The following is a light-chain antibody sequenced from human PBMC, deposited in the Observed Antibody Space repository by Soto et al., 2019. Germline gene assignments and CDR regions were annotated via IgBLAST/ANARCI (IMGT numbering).Light chain of an antibody. J-gene: IGKJ1*01. CDR3: QQYTDSRT. CDR2: GAS. CDR1: QSISRY. Sequence: IVLTQSPGTLSFSPGERTTLSFRASQSISRYLAWYQQKPGQGPRLLIYGASSRATGTPDRFSGSGSGTDFTLTISRLEPEDFAVYYCQQYTDSRTFGQGTKVDIK. V-gene: IGKV3-20*01.